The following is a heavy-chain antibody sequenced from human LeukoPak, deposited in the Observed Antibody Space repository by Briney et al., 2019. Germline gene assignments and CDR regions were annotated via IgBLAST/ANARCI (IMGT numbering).Heavy chain of an antibody. Sequence: PGGSLRLSCAASGFTFSDNYMSWIRQAPGKGLEWISYISSSGSTIYYADSVEGRFTISRDNAKNSLYLQMNSLRAEDTAVYYCARGRGYSQSNWVDPWGQGTMVTVSA. D-gene: IGHD5-18*01. J-gene: IGHJ5*02. CDR3: ARGRGYSQSNWVDP. V-gene: IGHV3-11*04. CDR2: ISSSGSTI. CDR1: GFTFSDNY.